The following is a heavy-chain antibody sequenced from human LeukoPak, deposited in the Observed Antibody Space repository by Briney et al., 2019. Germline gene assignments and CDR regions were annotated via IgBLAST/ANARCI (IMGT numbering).Heavy chain of an antibody. CDR3: ARDYGSGSYSIFDY. Sequence: LSLTCTVSGGSISSYYWSWIRQPPGKGLEWVSYISSSGSTIYYADSVKGRFTISRDNAKNSLYLQMNSLRAEDTAVYYCARDYGSGSYSIFDYWGQGTLVTVSS. CDR1: GGSISSYY. J-gene: IGHJ4*02. V-gene: IGHV3-11*01. CDR2: ISSSGSTI. D-gene: IGHD3-10*01.